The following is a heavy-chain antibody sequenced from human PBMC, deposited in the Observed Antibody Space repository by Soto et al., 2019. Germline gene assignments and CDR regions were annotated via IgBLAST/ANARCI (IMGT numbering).Heavy chain of an antibody. CDR2: IYRTGRT. CDR1: GGSFTSNNW. CDR3: ASRDPGTSVDY. Sequence: SETLSLTFAVSGGSFTSNNWWTWVRQPPGQGLEWIGEIYRTGRTNYNPSLKSRVTISLDKSENQFSLKVTSLTAADTAVYYCASRDPGTSVDYWGQGTLVTVSS. V-gene: IGHV4-4*02. D-gene: IGHD1-7*01. J-gene: IGHJ4*02.